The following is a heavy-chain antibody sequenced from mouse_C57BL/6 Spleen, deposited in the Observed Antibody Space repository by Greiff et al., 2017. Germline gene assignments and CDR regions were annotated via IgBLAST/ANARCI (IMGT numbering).Heavy chain of an antibody. CDR3: ARESDYDGYAMDY. D-gene: IGHD2-4*01. CDR1: GYTFTSYD. J-gene: IGHJ4*01. Sequence: VQLQESGPELVKPGASVKLSCKASGYTFTSYDINWVKQRPGQGLEWIGWIYPRDGSTKYTEKFKGKATLTVDTSSSTAYMELHSLTSEDSAVYCCARESDYDGYAMDYWGQGTSVTVSS. V-gene: IGHV1-85*01. CDR2: IYPRDGST.